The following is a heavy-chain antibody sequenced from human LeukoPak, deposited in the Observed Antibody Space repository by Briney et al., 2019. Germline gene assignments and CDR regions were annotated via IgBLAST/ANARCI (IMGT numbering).Heavy chain of an antibody. V-gene: IGHV3-23*01. J-gene: IGHJ3*02. Sequence: GGSLSLSCAASAFTFSNSAMTWFRKAPGKGLEWAPAISGSGGSTYYSHSVKGRFTISRDNSKDTLYLQMNSLRVEDTAVYYCAKSWNYYDSSGDDALDIWGQGTMVTVSS. D-gene: IGHD3-22*01. CDR2: ISGSGGST. CDR3: AKSWNYYDSSGDDALDI. CDR1: AFTFSNSA.